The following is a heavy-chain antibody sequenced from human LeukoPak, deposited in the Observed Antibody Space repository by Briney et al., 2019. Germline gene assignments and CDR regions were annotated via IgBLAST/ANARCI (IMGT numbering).Heavy chain of an antibody. CDR3: ARAAFNSYYYDSGDAFDI. CDR2: VYFTGST. D-gene: IGHD3-22*01. CDR1: GDSISSYY. J-gene: IGHJ3*02. V-gene: IGHV4-59*01. Sequence: TSETLSLTCTVSGDSISSYYWSWIRQPPGKGLEWIGYVYFTGSTNYNPSLKSRVTISVDTSKNQFSLKLSSVTAADTAVYYCARAAFNSYYYDSGDAFDIWGQGTMVTVSS.